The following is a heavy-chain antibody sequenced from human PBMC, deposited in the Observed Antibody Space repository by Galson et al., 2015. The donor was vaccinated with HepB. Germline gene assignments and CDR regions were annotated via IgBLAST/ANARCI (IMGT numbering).Heavy chain of an antibody. J-gene: IGHJ4*02. CDR2: IDWDDDK. Sequence: PALVKPTQTLTLTCTFSGFSLSTSGMCVSRIRQPPGKALEWLALIDWDDDKYYSTSLKTRLTISKDTSKNQVVLTMTNMDPVDTATYYCARILEDNWVFDYWGQGTLVTVSS. D-gene: IGHD1-20*01. CDR1: GFSLSTSGMC. V-gene: IGHV2-70*01. CDR3: ARILEDNWVFDY.